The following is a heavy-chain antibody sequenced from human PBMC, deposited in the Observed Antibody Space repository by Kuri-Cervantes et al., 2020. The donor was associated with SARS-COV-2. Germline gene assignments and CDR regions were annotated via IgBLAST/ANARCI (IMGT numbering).Heavy chain of an antibody. V-gene: IGHV1-8*01. CDR3: ARDTYYYDSSGYYYGRFDY. Sequence: ASVKVSCKASGYTFTSYDINWVRQATGQGLEWMGWMNPNSGNTGYAQKFQGRVTITRDTSASTAYMELSSLRSEDTAVYYCARDTYYYDSSGYYYGRFDYWGQGTLVTVSS. CDR2: MNPNSGNT. J-gene: IGHJ4*02. CDR1: GYTFTSYD. D-gene: IGHD3-22*01.